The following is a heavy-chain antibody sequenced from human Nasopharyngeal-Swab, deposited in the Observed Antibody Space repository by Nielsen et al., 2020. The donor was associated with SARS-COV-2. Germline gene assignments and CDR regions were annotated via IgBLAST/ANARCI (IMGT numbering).Heavy chain of an antibody. CDR3: ARGQGPRHYYDSSGYYYDVLGRGYYFDY. CDR2: INHSGST. D-gene: IGHD3-22*01. Sequence: WIRRPLGKGLEWIGEINHSGSTNYNPSLKSRVTISVDTPKNQFSLKLSSVTAADTAVYYCARGQGPRHYYDSSGYYYDVLGRGYYFDYWGQGTLVTVSS. V-gene: IGHV4-34*01. J-gene: IGHJ4*02.